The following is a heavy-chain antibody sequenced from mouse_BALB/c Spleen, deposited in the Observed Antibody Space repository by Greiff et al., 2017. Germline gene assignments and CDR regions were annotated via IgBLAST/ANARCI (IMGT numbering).Heavy chain of an antibody. Sequence: EVKLMESGGGLVKPGGSLKLSCAASGFTFSSYAMSWVRQSPEKGLEWVAEISSGGSYTYYPETVTGRFTISRDNAKNTLYLEMSSLRSEDTAMYYCAREDYDYYAMDYWGQGTSVTVSA. D-gene: IGHD2-4*01. CDR3: AREDYDYYAMDY. J-gene: IGHJ4*01. V-gene: IGHV5-9-4*01. CDR1: GFTFSSYA. CDR2: ISSGGSYT.